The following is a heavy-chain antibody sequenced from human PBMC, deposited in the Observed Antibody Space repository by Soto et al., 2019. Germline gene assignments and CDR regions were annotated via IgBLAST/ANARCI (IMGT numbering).Heavy chain of an antibody. CDR3: AKEGGGYYTQYFQH. Sequence: QVQLVESGGGVVQPGRSLSLSCAASGFTFSSYGMHRVRQAPGKGLEWVAVISYDGSNKYYAESVKCRFTISRDNSKNSLYLQMNSLRAEYTAVYYCAKEGGGYYTQYFQHWGQGTLVTVSS. D-gene: IGHD3-3*01. V-gene: IGHV3-30*18. CDR2: ISYDGSNK. CDR1: GFTFSSYG. J-gene: IGHJ1*01.